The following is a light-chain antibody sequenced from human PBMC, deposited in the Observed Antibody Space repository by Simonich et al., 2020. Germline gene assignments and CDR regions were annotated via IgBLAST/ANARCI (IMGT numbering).Light chain of an antibody. J-gene: IGKJ1*01. CDR2: KAS. CDR3: QQYNSYSGT. Sequence: DIQMTQSPSTLSASVGDRVTITCRASQSISSWLACNQQKPGKAHKLLIYKASSLESGVPSRVSVSGSGTEFTLTISSPQPDDFATYYCQQYNSYSGTFGQGTKVEIK. CDR1: QSISSW. V-gene: IGKV1-5*03.